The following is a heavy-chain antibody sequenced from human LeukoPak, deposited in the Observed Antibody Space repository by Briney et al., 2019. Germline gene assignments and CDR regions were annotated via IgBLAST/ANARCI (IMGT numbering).Heavy chain of an antibody. D-gene: IGHD1-26*01. CDR2: ISSSSSTI. V-gene: IGHV3-48*01. J-gene: IGHJ4*02. Sequence: GGSLRLSCAASGFTFSSYSMNWVHQAPGKGLEWVSYISSSSSTIYYADSVKGRFTISRDNAKNSLYLQMNSLRAEDTAVYYCARDLQLVGATNIVDYWGQGTLVTVSS. CDR3: ARDLQLVGATNIVDY. CDR1: GFTFSSYS.